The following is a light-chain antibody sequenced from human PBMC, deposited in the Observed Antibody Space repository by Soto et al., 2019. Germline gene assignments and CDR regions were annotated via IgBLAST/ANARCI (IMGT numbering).Light chain of an antibody. CDR1: QTISSW. J-gene: IGKJ2*01. CDR2: KSP. Sequence: DIQMTQSPSTLSPSIGDIVTITCRASQTISSWLAWYQQKPGKAPKLLIDKSPFLEGGVPSRFSGSGYGTEFTLTISSLPPDDFASYYCQHYDSFSANFGQGSKVDI. V-gene: IGKV1-5*03. CDR3: QHYDSFSAN.